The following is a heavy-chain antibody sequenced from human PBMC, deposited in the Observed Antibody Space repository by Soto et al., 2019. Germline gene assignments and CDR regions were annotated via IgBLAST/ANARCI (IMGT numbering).Heavy chain of an antibody. J-gene: IGHJ5*02. CDR2: IYYSGST. Sequence: SETLSLTCTVSGGSISSSSYYWGWIRQPPGKGLEWIGSIYYSGSTYYNPSLKSRVTISVDTSKNQFSLKLSSVTAADTAVYYCARHVPEYCSGGSCYSEPWFDPWGQGTLVTVSS. D-gene: IGHD2-15*01. V-gene: IGHV4-39*01. CDR1: GGSISSSSYY. CDR3: ARHVPEYCSGGSCYSEPWFDP.